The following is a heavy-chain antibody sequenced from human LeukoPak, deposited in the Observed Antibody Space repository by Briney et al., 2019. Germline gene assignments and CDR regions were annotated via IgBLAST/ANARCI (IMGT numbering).Heavy chain of an antibody. Sequence: PGRSLRLSCAASGFTFDEYGMSWVRQTPGKGLEWVAGIDWNGGSTGYADSVKGRFTISRNNAKNSLYLQMNSLRAEDTALYYCARRAMIVVATPAVDYWGQGTLVTVSS. J-gene: IGHJ4*02. CDR2: IDWNGGST. V-gene: IGHV3-20*04. CDR3: ARRAMIVVATPAVDY. D-gene: IGHD3-22*01. CDR1: GFTFDEYG.